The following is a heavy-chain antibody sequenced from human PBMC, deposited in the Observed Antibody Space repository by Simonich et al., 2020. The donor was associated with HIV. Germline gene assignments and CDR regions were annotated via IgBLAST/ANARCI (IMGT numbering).Heavy chain of an antibody. CDR3: ARLNGDKYGNFDY. D-gene: IGHD4-17*01. J-gene: IGHJ4*02. CDR1: GGSFSGYY. V-gene: IGHV4-34*01. Sequence: QVHLQQWGAGLLKPSETLSLTCAVYGGSFSGYYWSWIRQPPGKGLEWIGEINHSGSTDYNPSLKSRVTISVDTSKNQFSLKLSSVTAADTALYYCARLNGDKYGNFDYWGQGTLVTVSS. CDR2: INHSGST.